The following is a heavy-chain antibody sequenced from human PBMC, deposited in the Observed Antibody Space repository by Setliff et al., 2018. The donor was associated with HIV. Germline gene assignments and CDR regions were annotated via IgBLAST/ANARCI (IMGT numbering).Heavy chain of an antibody. CDR1: GYTFTSYA. Sequence: ASVKVSCKASGYTFTSYAMNWARQAPGQGLEWMGWINTNTGNPTYAQGFTGRFVFSLDTSVSTAYLQISSLKAEDTAVYYCARDQKLYYYGSGSYYNKRPRGMDVWGQGTTVTVSS. CDR3: ARDQKLYYYGSGSYYNKRPRGMDV. D-gene: IGHD3-10*01. CDR2: INTNTGNP. J-gene: IGHJ6*02. V-gene: IGHV7-4-1*02.